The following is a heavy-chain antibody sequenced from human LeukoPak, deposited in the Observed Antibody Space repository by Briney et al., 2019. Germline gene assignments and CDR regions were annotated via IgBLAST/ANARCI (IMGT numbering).Heavy chain of an antibody. CDR3: ARAAQRYCSSTSCYPFDY. V-gene: IGHV1-69*13. D-gene: IGHD2-2*01. J-gene: IGHJ4*02. CDR2: IIPIFGTA. Sequence: SVKVSCKASGGTFSSYAISWVRQAPGQGLEWMGGIIPIFGTANYAQKFQGRVTITADESTSTAYMELSSLRSEDTAVYYCARAAQRYCSSTSCYPFDYWGQGTLVTVSS. CDR1: GGTFSSYA.